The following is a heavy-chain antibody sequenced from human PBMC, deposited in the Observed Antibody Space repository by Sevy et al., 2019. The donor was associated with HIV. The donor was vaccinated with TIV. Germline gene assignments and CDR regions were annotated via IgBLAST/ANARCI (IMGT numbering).Heavy chain of an antibody. Sequence: GGSLRLSCVASGFTFSSYEMNWVRQAPGKGLEWVSYISNSGTSMYYSDSVKGRFTISRDNARNSLYLQMNSLRAEDTAFYYCARDLPPSATTVAHFDCWGQGTLVTVSS. V-gene: IGHV3-48*03. J-gene: IGHJ4*02. CDR3: ARDLPPSATTVAHFDC. D-gene: IGHD4-17*01. CDR1: GFTFSSYE. CDR2: ISNSGTSM.